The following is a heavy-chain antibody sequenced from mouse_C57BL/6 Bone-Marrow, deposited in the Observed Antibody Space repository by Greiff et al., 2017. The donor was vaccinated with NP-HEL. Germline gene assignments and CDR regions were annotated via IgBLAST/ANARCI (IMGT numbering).Heavy chain of an antibody. CDR1: GYTFTSYW. V-gene: IGHV1-5*01. Sequence: VQLQQSGTVLARPGASVKMSCKTSGYTFTSYWMHWVKQRPGQGLEWIGAIYPGNSDTSYNQKFKGKAKLTAVTSASTAYMELSSLTNEDSAVYYCTRSGTREDWFAYWGQGTLVTVSA. CDR3: TRSGTREDWFAY. J-gene: IGHJ3*01. CDR2: IYPGNSDT. D-gene: IGHD4-1*01.